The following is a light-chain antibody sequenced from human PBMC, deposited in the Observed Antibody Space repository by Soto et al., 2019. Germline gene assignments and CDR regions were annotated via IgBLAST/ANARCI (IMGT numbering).Light chain of an antibody. CDR3: QQYGYSPIT. Sequence: DIQMTQSPSSVSASVGDRVTITCRASQAISTNLAWYQQKPGEAPQLLIYAVSNLHSGVPSRFSGSGSGTDFALTISRLEPEDFAVYYCQQYGYSPITFGQGTRLEIK. CDR2: AVS. J-gene: IGKJ5*01. CDR1: QAISTN. V-gene: IGKV1-12*01.